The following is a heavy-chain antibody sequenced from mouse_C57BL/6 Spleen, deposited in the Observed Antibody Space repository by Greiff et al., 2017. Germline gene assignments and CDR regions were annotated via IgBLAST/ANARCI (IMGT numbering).Heavy chain of an antibody. D-gene: IGHD2-5*01. Sequence: EVKVVESGGGLVKPGGSLKLSCAASGFTFSSYAMSWVRQTPEKRLEWVATISDGGSYTYYPDNVKGRFTISRDNAKNNLYLQMSHLKSEDTAMYYCARAAAYYSNSWYFDVWGTGTTVTVSS. J-gene: IGHJ1*03. CDR1: GFTFSSYA. CDR3: ARAAAYYSNSWYFDV. V-gene: IGHV5-4*03. CDR2: ISDGGSYT.